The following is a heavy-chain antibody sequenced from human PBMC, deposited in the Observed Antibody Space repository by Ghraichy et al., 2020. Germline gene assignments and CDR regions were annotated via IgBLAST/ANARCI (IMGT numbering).Heavy chain of an antibody. J-gene: IGHJ4*02. CDR3: ARYHPYSSSWDGGYYDY. D-gene: IGHD6-13*01. V-gene: IGHV4-39*01. CDR2: IYYSGST. Sequence: SETLSLTCTVSGGSISSSSYYWGWIRQPPGKGLEWIGSIYYSGSTYYNPSLKSRVTISVDTSKNQFSLKLSSVTAADTAVYYCARYHPYSSSWDGGYYDYWGQGTLVTVSS. CDR1: GGSISSSSYY.